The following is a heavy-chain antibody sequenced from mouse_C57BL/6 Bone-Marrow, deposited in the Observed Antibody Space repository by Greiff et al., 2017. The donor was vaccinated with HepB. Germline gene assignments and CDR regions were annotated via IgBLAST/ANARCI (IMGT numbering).Heavy chain of an antibody. V-gene: IGHV14-2*01. D-gene: IGHD4-1*01. J-gene: IGHJ3*01. CDR1: GFNIKDYY. Sequence: EVQLQQSGAELVKPGASVKLSCTASGFNIKDYYMHWVKQRTEQGLEWIGRIDPEDGETKYAPKFQGKATITADTSSNTAYLQISSLTSEDTAVYYCARSELGGAYWGQGTLVTVSA. CDR3: ARSELGGAY. CDR2: IDPEDGET.